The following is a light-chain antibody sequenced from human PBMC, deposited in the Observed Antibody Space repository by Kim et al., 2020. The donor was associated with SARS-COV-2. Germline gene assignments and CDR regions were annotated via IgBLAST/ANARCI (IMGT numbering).Light chain of an antibody. CDR1: SSNIGAGYA. CDR2: GNS. CDR3: QSYDSSLSAVV. J-gene: IGLJ2*01. V-gene: IGLV1-40*01. Sequence: QGVTISCTGSSSNIGAGYAVHWYQQLPGTAPKLLIYGNSNRPSGVPDRFSGSKSGTSASLAITGLQAEDEADYYCQSYDSSLSAVVFGGGTQLTVL.